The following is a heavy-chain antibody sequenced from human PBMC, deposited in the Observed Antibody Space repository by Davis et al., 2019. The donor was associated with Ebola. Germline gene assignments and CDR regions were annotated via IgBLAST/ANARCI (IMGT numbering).Heavy chain of an antibody. V-gene: IGHV1-58*01. CDR3: AREQYSGYDDFDY. Sequence: SVKVSCKASGFTFTSSAVQWVRQARGQRLEWIGWIVVGSGNTNYAQKFQERVTITRDMSTSTAYMELRSLKSDDTAVYYCAREQYSGYDDFDYWGQGTLVTVSS. D-gene: IGHD5-12*01. CDR1: GFTFTSSA. CDR2: IVVGSGNT. J-gene: IGHJ4*02.